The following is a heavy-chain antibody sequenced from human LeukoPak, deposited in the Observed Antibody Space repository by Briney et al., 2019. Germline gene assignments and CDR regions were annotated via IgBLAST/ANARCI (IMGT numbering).Heavy chain of an antibody. CDR1: GGSISSSSYY. CDR3: AWGKTYYYYMDV. CDR2: IYYSGST. J-gene: IGHJ6*03. D-gene: IGHD3-16*01. V-gene: IGHV4-39*07. Sequence: SETLSLTCTVSGGSISSSSYYWGWIRQPPGKGLEWIGSIYYSGSTYYNPSLKSRVTISVDTSKNQFSLKLSSVTAADTAVYYCAWGKTYYYYMDVWGKGTTVTVSS.